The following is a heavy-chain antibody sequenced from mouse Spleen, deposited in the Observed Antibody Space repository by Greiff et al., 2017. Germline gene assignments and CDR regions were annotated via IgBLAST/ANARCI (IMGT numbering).Heavy chain of an antibody. CDR2: IYPGSGNT. V-gene: IGHV1-66*01. CDR3: ARCGDWYFDV. CDR1: GYSFTSYY. Sequence: VQLQQSGPELVKPGASVKISCKASGYSFTSYYIHWVKQRPGQGLEWIGWIYPGSGNTKYNEKFKGKATLTADTSSSTAYMQLSSLTSEDSAVYYCARCGDWYFDVWGAGTTVTVSS. J-gene: IGHJ1*01.